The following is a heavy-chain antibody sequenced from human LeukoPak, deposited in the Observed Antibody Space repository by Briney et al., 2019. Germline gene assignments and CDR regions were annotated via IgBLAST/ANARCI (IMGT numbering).Heavy chain of an antibody. CDR3: ARGPYYYDSSGYYN. CDR1: GYSISSGYY. Sequence: SETLSLTCTVSGYSISSGYYWGWIRQPPGKGLEWIGSIYHSGSTYYDPSLKSRVTISVDTSKNQFSLKLSSVTAADTAVYYCARGPYYYDSSGYYNWGQGTLGTVSS. CDR2: IYHSGST. D-gene: IGHD3-22*01. V-gene: IGHV4-38-2*02. J-gene: IGHJ4*02.